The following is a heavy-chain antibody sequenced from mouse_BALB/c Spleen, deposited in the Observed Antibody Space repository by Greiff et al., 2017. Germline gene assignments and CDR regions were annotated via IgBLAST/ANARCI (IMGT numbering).Heavy chain of an antibody. V-gene: IGHV1-69*02. CDR2: IDPSDSYT. J-gene: IGHJ4*01. D-gene: IGHD2-1*01. CDR1: GYTFTSYW. Sequence: VQLQQSGAELVKPGASVKLSCKASGYTFTSYWMHWVKQRPGQGLEWIGEIDPSDSYTNYNQKFKGKATLTVDKSSSTAYMQLSSLTSEDSAVYYCARGIYGNYGAMDYWGQGTSVTVSS. CDR3: ARGIYGNYGAMDY.